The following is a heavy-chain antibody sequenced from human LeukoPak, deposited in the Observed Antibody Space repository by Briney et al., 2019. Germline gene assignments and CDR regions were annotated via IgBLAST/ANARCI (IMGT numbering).Heavy chain of an antibody. CDR2: IDISGDTT. V-gene: IGHV3-23*01. D-gene: IGHD3-3*02. J-gene: IGHJ4*02. CDR3: AREIRPNDY. Sequence: EGSLRLSCAASGFTLRGYAMTWVRQAPGKGLEWISAIDISGDTTSYADSVKGRFTISRDNSKNTLYLQMSSLRAEDTAVYYCAREIRPNDYWGQGTLVTVSS. CDR1: GFTLRGYA.